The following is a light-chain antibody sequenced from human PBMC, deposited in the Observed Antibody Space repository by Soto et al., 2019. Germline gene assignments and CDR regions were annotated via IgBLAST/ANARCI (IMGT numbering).Light chain of an antibody. J-gene: IGKJ5*01. Sequence: VMTQSPGTLSVSPGETATLSCGTSQSVGTNLAWYQQKPGQPPRLLIYDASTRATGIPARFRGSGSGTDFTLTISSLEPEDFAVYYCQQRSNWPPFTFGQGTRLEIK. V-gene: IGKV3-11*01. CDR2: DAS. CDR3: QQRSNWPPFT. CDR1: QSVGTN.